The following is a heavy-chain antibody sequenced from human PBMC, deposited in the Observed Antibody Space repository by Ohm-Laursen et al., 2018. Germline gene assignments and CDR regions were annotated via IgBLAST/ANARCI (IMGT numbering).Heavy chain of an antibody. V-gene: IGHV3-11*01. Sequence: SLRLSCTASGFTVSSNYMSWIRQAPGKGLEWVSYISSGGGTLYYADSVKGRFTISRDNAENSLYLQMNSLRAEDTAVYYCARVKNWGYDWGQGTLVTDSS. CDR2: ISSGGGTL. CDR1: GFTVSSNY. CDR3: ARVKNWGYD. J-gene: IGHJ4*02. D-gene: IGHD5-12*01.